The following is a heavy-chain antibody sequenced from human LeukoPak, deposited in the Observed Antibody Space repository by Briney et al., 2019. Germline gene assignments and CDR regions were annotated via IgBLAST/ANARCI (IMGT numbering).Heavy chain of an antibody. J-gene: IGHJ3*02. CDR1: GFTFDDYA. CDR3: AGYDSSGYYWDAFDI. D-gene: IGHD3-22*01. Sequence: GGSLRLSCAASGFTFDDYAMHWVRQAPGKGLEWVSGISWNSGSIGYADSVKGRFTISRDNAKNSLYLQMNSLRAEDMALYYCAGYDSSGYYWDAFDIWGQGTMVTVSS. CDR2: ISWNSGSI. V-gene: IGHV3-9*03.